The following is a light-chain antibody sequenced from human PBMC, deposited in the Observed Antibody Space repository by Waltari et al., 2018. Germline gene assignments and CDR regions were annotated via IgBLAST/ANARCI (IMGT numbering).Light chain of an antibody. CDR3: QQYGSSPWT. CDR2: GGT. V-gene: IGKV3-20*01. J-gene: IGKJ1*01. CDR1: QSVSSSY. Sequence: EIVLTQSPGTLSLSPGERATLSCRASQSVSSSYLAWYQQKPGQGSRLLICGGTGRATGIPDRVSGSGAGTDFTLTISRLEPEDFAVYYCQQYGSSPWTFGQGTKVEIK.